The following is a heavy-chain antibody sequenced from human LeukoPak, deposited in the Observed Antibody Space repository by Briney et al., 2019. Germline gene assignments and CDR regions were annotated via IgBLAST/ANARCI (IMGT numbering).Heavy chain of an antibody. Sequence: ASVKVSCKPSGYTFTNYGFIWVRQAPGQGLEWMGWTSTHNGNKMYAQSLQGRVTVTTDTSTSTTYMELTSLRSDDTAVYYCARDLRRGSYYDGHYLDFWGQGTLVTVSS. CDR1: GYTFTNYG. CDR3: ARDLRRGSYYDGHYLDF. V-gene: IGHV1-18*01. J-gene: IGHJ4*02. CDR2: TSTHNGNK. D-gene: IGHD3-10*01.